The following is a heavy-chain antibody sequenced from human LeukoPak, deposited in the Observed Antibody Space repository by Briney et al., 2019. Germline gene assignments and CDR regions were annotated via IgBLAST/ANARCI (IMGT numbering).Heavy chain of an antibody. V-gene: IGHV3-48*03. Sequence: GGSLRLSCAAYGFTFSSYEMNWVRQAPGKGLEWVSYISSSGSTIYYADSVKGRFTISRHNAKNSLYLQMNSLRAEDTAVYYCARVPAGVIGMKDAFDIWGQGTMVTVSS. J-gene: IGHJ3*02. D-gene: IGHD3-16*02. CDR3: ARVPAGVIGMKDAFDI. CDR2: ISSSGSTI. CDR1: GFTFSSYE.